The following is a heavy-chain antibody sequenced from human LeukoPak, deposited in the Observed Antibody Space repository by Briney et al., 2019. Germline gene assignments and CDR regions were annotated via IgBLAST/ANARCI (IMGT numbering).Heavy chain of an antibody. V-gene: IGHV6-1*01. Sequence: SQTLSLTCAISRDSVCRYSVAWNWIRQSPSRGLEWRGRTYYRSKWSNDYALSVQSRIIINPHTSQNQFSLQLSTLTPEDTAVYFCARAPIGGWSFDLWGRGTLVTVSS. CDR2: TYYRSKWSN. CDR1: RDSVCRYSVA. J-gene: IGHJ2*01. CDR3: ARAPIGGWSFDL. D-gene: IGHD2-15*01.